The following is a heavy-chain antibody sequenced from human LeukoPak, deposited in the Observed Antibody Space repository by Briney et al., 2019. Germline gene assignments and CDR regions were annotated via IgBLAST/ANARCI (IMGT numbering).Heavy chain of an antibody. Sequence: HPGGSLRLSCAASGFTFSTYWMGWVRQAPGKGLEWVANVEEYGNEIHYVDSVKGRFTISRDNTKASLYLQMNSLRVEDTAVYYCARPSFRTDSYFDHWGQGTLVTVSS. D-gene: IGHD1-1*01. CDR2: VEEYGNEI. CDR3: ARPSFRTDSYFDH. J-gene: IGHJ4*02. CDR1: GFTFSTYW. V-gene: IGHV3-7*01.